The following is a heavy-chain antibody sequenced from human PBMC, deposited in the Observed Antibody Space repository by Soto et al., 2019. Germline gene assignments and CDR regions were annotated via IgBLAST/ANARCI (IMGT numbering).Heavy chain of an antibody. CDR3: ARDWETGTTIGYGMDV. Sequence: SETLSLTCTVSGGSISSYYWSWIRQPAGKGLEWIGRIYTSGSTNYNPSLKSRVTMSVDTSKNQFSLKLSSVAAADTAVYYCARDWETGTTIGYGMDVWGQGTTVTVSS. J-gene: IGHJ6*02. V-gene: IGHV4-4*07. CDR2: IYTSGST. CDR1: GGSISSYY. D-gene: IGHD1-7*01.